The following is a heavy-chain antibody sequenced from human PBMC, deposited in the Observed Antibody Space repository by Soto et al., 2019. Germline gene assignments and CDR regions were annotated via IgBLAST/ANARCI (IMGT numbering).Heavy chain of an antibody. D-gene: IGHD4-17*01. J-gene: IGHJ4*02. Sequence: EEHLVESGGGLVQPGGSLRLSCAASGFTFSSHVVYWVRQAPGKGLEWVSSINSGSTSIYYADSVKGRFTISRDNGKNSLYLQMSSLRADDTAVYYCVNGDYYVGQGTLVTVSS. CDR1: GFTFSSHV. CDR2: INSGSTSI. CDR3: VNGDYY. V-gene: IGHV3-48*01.